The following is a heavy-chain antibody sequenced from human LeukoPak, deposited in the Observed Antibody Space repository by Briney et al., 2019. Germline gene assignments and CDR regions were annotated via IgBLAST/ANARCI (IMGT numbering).Heavy chain of an antibody. CDR2: INQGGSET. CDR1: GFTFRTYW. D-gene: IGHD6-6*01. CDR3: ARLIGDRTIYDY. V-gene: IGHV3-7*01. Sequence: PGGSLRLSCAASGFTFRTYWMSWVRQAPGKGLEWVASINQGGSETYYVESVKGRFTISRDNAMNSFFLQMNSLRAEDTAVYYCARLIGDRTIYDYCGQRTPVTVSS. J-gene: IGHJ4*02.